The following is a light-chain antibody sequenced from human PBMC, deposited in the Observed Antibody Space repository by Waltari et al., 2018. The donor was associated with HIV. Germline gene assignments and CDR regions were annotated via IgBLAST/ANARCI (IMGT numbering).Light chain of an antibody. CDR1: QSLLHSDGETY. CDR2: EVS. V-gene: IGKV2D-29*02. J-gene: IGKJ5*01. CDR3: LQTIQLPLT. Sequence: IVVTQTPLSLSVTPCQPASLPCPSSQSLLHSDGETYLYWYLQKPGQSPQLLIYEVSNGFSGVQERFSGSGSGTDFTLKISRVEAEDVGIYYCLQTIQLPLTFGQGTRLEIK.